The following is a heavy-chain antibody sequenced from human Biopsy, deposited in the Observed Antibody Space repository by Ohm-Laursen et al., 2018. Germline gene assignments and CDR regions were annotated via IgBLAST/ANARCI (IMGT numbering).Heavy chain of an antibody. CDR3: VRGGSGSFPFDY. CDR2: LFTSGTT. Sequence: TLSLTCTVSGGSITSYYWSWMRQPAGKGLEWIGRLFTSGTTNYGPSLNNRVTMSVDTSKNQFSLRLASVTAADTAVYYCVRGGSGSFPFDYWGPGTLVTVSS. D-gene: IGHD3-10*01. J-gene: IGHJ4*02. CDR1: GGSITSYY. V-gene: IGHV4-4*07.